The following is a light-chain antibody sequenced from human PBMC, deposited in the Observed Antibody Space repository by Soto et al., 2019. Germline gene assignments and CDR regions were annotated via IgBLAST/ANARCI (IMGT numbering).Light chain of an antibody. CDR1: QSVLHSSNDKNF. Sequence: DIVMTQSPDSLAVSLGERATINCKSSQSVLHSSNDKNFLTWYQQKPGQPPKLLIYWASTRESGVPARFSGSGSGTDFTLTISSLQAEDVAVYYCPQYYSTPWTFGQGTKVEIK. CDR3: PQYYSTPWT. V-gene: IGKV4-1*01. J-gene: IGKJ1*01. CDR2: WAS.